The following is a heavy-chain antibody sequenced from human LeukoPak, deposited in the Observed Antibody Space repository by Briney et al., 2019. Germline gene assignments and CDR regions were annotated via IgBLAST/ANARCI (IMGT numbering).Heavy chain of an antibody. V-gene: IGHV4-39*02. CDR1: GFTFSSYW. J-gene: IGHJ3*02. D-gene: IGHD6-13*01. Sequence: PGGSLRLSCAASGFTFSSYWMSWIRQPPGKGLEWIGSIYYSGSTYYNPSLKSRVTISVDTSKNQFSLKLSSVTAADTAVYYCARDDSSWYHDAFDIWGQGTMVTVSS. CDR2: IYYSGST. CDR3: ARDDSSWYHDAFDI.